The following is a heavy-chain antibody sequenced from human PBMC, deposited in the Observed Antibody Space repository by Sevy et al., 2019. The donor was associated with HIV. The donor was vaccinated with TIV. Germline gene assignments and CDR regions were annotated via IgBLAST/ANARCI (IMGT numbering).Heavy chain of an antibody. CDR1: GFTFIDYA. D-gene: IGHD2-21*02. CDR2: ISDDGSKT. J-gene: IGHJ4*02. Sequence: GGSLRLSCADSGFTFIDYAMHWVRQAPGKGLEWVAVISDDGSKTYYADSVNGRFTISGDNSKNTLYLQMNSLRADDTAVSYCARGRVTSHYFDYWGQGTLVTVSS. V-gene: IGHV3-30*04. CDR3: ARGRVTSHYFDY.